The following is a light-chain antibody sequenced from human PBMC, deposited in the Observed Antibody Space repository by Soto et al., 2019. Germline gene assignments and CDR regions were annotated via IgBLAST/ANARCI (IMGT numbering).Light chain of an antibody. CDR3: QQSYNSPPWT. J-gene: IGKJ1*01. CDR1: QTISTS. CDR2: RAS. Sequence: DIQMTQSPSSLSASVGDRVTISCRASQTISTSLNWYQQKPGTAPRLLIYRASSVKSGVPPRFSGSGSGRDLTHTIRSLRPEDIATYFCQQSYNSPPWTFGQGTKVEVK. V-gene: IGKV1-39*01.